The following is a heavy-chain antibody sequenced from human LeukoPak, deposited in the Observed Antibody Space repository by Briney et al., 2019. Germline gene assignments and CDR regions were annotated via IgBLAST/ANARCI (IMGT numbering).Heavy chain of an antibody. J-gene: IGHJ4*02. CDR2: IYPGDSDT. CDR1: GYSFTSYW. V-gene: IGHV5-51*03. D-gene: IGHD3-22*01. CDR3: ARPDYYDSSGYYYSDY. Sequence: PGESLKLSSMGAGYSFTSYWIGWVRQMPGKGMEWMGIIYPGDSDTIYSPSFQGQVTISADKSITTAYLQWSSLKASDTAMYYCARPDYYDSSGYYYSDYWGQGTLVTVSS.